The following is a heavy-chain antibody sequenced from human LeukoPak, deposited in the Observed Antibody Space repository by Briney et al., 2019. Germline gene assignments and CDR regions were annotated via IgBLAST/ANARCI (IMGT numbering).Heavy chain of an antibody. V-gene: IGHV3-15*01. Sequence: GGSLRLSCAASGFTFNNAWMSWVRQAPGKGLEWVGRINSKTNGGTTDYGAPVKGRFTISRDDSENMVYLQMNSLKTEDTAVYYCTTDHRTIYGVAFPDYWGQGTLVTVSS. CDR1: GFTFNNAW. D-gene: IGHD3-3*01. J-gene: IGHJ4*02. CDR2: INSKTNGGTT. CDR3: TTDHRTIYGVAFPDY.